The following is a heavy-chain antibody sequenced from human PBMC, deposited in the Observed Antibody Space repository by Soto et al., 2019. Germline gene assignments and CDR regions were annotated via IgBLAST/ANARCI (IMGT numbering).Heavy chain of an antibody. CDR1: GYTFTSYD. CDR2: MNPNSGNT. V-gene: IGHV1-8*01. D-gene: IGHD3-3*01. J-gene: IGHJ2*01. Sequence: ASVKVSCKASGYTFTSYDINWVRQATGQGLEWMGWMNPNSGNTGYAQKFQGRVTMTRNTSISTAYMELSSLRSEDTAVYYCARGKKYTIFGVVIKGGYWYFDLWGRGTLVTVSS. CDR3: ARGKKYTIFGVVIKGGYWYFDL.